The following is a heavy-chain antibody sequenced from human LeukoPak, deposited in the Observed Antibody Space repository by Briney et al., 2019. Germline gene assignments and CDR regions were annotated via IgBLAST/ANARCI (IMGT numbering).Heavy chain of an antibody. J-gene: IGHJ4*02. D-gene: IGHD2-15*01. Sequence: GGSLRLSCAASGFTFSSYSMNWVRQAPGKGLEWVSSISSSSSYIYYADSVKGRFTISRDNAKNSLYLQMNSLRAEDTAVYYCARDSTSGGVYYFDYWGQGTLVTVSS. CDR1: GFTFSSYS. V-gene: IGHV3-21*01. CDR3: ARDSTSGGVYYFDY. CDR2: ISSSSSYI.